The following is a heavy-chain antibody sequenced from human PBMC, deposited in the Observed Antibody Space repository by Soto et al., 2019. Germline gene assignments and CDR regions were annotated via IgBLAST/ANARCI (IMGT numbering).Heavy chain of an antibody. CDR3: AVGGNYFSMDG. J-gene: IGHJ6*02. CDR1: GYTFTSYY. CDR2: INPDGGGT. V-gene: IGHV1-46*01. Sequence: QVQLVQSGAEVKKPGASVKVSCKASGYTFTSYYMHWVRLAPGQGLEWMGIINPDGGGTSYAQQFQGRVIMTRDTSTSTVYMEMSSLRSEDTAVYYCAVGGNYFSMDGWGPGTTVTVSS.